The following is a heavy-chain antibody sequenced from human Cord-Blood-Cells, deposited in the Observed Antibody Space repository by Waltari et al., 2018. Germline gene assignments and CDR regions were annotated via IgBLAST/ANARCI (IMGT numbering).Heavy chain of an antibody. Sequence: EVQLVEYGGGLIQPGGSLSLSCAASGFTVSRHYRSWVRQAPGKGLEWVSVIYSGGSTYYADSVKGRFTISRDNSKNTLYLQMNSLRAEDTAVYYCARVSSSYAFDIWGQGTMVTVSS. CDR3: ARVSSSYAFDI. J-gene: IGHJ3*02. D-gene: IGHD6-6*01. CDR2: IYSGGST. V-gene: IGHV3-53*01. CDR1: GFTVSRHY.